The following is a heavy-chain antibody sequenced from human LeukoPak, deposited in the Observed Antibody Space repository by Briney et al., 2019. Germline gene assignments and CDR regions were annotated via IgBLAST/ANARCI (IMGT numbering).Heavy chain of an antibody. D-gene: IGHD6-6*01. V-gene: IGHV3-48*01. CDR3: ARASFEYSSSSRADY. CDR1: GFTFSSYS. J-gene: IGHJ4*02. CDR2: ISSSSTI. Sequence: GGSLRLSCAASGFTFSSYSMNWVRQAPGKGLEWVSYISSSSTIYYADSVKGRFTISRDNAKNSLYLQMNSLRAEDTAVYYCARASFEYSSSSRADYWGQGTLVTVSS.